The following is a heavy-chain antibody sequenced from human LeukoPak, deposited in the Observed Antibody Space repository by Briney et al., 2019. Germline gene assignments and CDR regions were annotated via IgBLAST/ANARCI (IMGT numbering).Heavy chain of an antibody. D-gene: IGHD4-11*01. CDR1: GYSITSGSY. CDR2: IYQSGST. CDR3: ARRYSNYFFDY. Sequence: PSETLSLTCGVSGYSITSGSYWAWIRQPPGKGLEWIGNIYQSGSTYYNPSFKSRVTISVDTSKNQFSLKLSSVTAADTAVYYCARRYSNYFFDYWGQGTLVTVSS. J-gene: IGHJ4*02. V-gene: IGHV4-38-2*01.